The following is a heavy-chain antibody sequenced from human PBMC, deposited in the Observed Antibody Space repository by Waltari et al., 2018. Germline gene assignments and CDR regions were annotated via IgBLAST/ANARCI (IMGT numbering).Heavy chain of an antibody. Sequence: QVQLQQWGAGLLKPSETLSLTCAVYGGSFSGYYWSWIRQPPGKGLEWIGEINHSGSTNYNPSLKSRVTISVDTSKNQFSLKLSSVTAADTAVYYCARRRGIAARPPYNYYGMDVWGQGTTVTVSS. CDR2: INHSGST. V-gene: IGHV4-34*01. J-gene: IGHJ6*02. D-gene: IGHD6-6*01. CDR3: ARRRGIAARPPYNYYGMDV. CDR1: GGSFSGYY.